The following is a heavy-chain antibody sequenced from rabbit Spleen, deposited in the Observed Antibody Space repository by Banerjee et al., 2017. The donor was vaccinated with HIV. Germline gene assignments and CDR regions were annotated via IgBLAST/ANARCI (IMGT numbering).Heavy chain of an antibody. Sequence: QEQLVESGGGLVQPEGSLTLTCKASGFDFGTSAMCWVRQAPGKGPEWIACIVNGDGNTYYASWVNGRFTISRSTSLATVTLQVTSLTAADTATYFCAREGGILVAGAFNLWGPGTLVTVS. CDR2: IVNGDGNT. V-gene: IGHV1S47*01. D-gene: IGHD4-1*01. J-gene: IGHJ4*01. CDR1: GFDFGTSA. CDR3: AREGGILVAGAFNL.